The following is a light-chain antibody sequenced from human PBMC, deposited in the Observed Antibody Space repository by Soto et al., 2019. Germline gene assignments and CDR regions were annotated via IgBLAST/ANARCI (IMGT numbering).Light chain of an antibody. CDR1: SSDIGGYDH. CDR3: GSYTSSSTYV. J-gene: IGLJ1*01. CDR2: EVT. Sequence: QSALTQPPSASGSPGQSVTISCTGTSSDIGGYDHVSWYQQHPGKAPKVVIYEVTKRPSGVPDRFSGFKAGNTASLTVFGLQAEDEADYYCGSYTSSSTYVFGTGTKLTVL. V-gene: IGLV2-8*01.